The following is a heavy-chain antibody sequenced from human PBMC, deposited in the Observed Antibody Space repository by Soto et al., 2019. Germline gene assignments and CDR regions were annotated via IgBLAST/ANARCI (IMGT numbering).Heavy chain of an antibody. D-gene: IGHD3-9*01. J-gene: IGHJ4*02. CDR3: ASDRHNSGFEA. V-gene: IGHV1-69*01. CDR1: GGSFSHYA. Sequence: QVHLVQSGAEVKKPGSSVRVSCKASGGSFSHYAVTWVRQDPGQRLEWMGGITPMFGIANYAQKFQGRVTLTADESTGTAYMELSSLRSDDTATYYWASDRHNSGFEAWGQGTLGTVSS. CDR2: ITPMFGIA.